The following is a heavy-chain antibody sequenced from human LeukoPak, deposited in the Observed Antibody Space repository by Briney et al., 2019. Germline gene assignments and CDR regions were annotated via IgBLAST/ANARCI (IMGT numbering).Heavy chain of an antibody. CDR3: VRDVWGDRDGYFDN. J-gene: IGHJ4*02. CDR2: ISYDGNNK. D-gene: IGHD3-16*01. V-gene: IGHV3-30-3*01. CDR1: GFTFSSYA. Sequence: GRSLRLSCAASGFTFSSYAMHWVRQAPGKGLEWVAVISYDGNNKYYAASVKGRFTISRDNSKNTLYLQMNSLRTEDTAVYYCVRDVWGDRDGYFDNWGRGTLVTVSS.